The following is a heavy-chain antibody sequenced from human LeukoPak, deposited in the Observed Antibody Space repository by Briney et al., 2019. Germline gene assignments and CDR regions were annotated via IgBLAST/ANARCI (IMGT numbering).Heavy chain of an antibody. V-gene: IGHV5-51*01. J-gene: IGHJ4*02. Sequence: GASLKISCKGSGSSFTSYWIGWVRQLPGKGLEWMGIIYPGDSDTRYSPSFQGQVTISADKSISTAYLQWSSLKASDTAMYYCARLAYCGGDCYFDYWGQGTLVTVSS. CDR3: ARLAYCGGDCYFDY. CDR2: IYPGDSDT. D-gene: IGHD2-21*01. CDR1: GSSFTSYW.